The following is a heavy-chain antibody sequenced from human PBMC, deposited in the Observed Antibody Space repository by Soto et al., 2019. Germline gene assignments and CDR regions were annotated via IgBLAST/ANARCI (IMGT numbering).Heavy chain of an antibody. D-gene: IGHD2-2*01. CDR2: INPNSGGT. CDR3: ARGRGEVVPAAMGMDSEAWTTSDYYYYMDV. Sequence: ASVKVSCKASGYTFTGYYMHWVRQAPGQGLEWMGWINPNSGGTNYAQKFQGWVTMTRDTSISTAYMELSRLRSDDTAVYYCARGRGEVVPAAMGMDSEAWTTSDYYYYMDVWGKGTTVTVSS. CDR1: GYTFTGYY. V-gene: IGHV1-2*04. J-gene: IGHJ6*03.